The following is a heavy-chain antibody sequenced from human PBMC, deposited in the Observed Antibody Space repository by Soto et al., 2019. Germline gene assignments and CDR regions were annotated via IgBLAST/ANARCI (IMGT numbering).Heavy chain of an antibody. D-gene: IGHD1-26*01. V-gene: IGHV4-28*01. CDR2: IYYSGTT. CDR1: GYSISSSNW. CDR3: ARREIQGPIDY. Sequence: QVQLQESGPGLVKPSDTLSLTCAVSGYSISSSNWWGWIRQPPGKGLEWIGYIYYSGTTYYNPSLKRRFTMSVDTSKNQFSLKLTSVTAVDTSVYYCARREIQGPIDYCGQGTLVTVSS. J-gene: IGHJ4*02.